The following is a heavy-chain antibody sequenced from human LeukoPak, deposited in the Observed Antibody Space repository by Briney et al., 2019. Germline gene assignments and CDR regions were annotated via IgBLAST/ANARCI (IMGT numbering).Heavy chain of an antibody. J-gene: IGHJ4*02. CDR2: ISYDGSNK. V-gene: IGHV3-30*03. Sequence: GGSLRLSCAASGFTFSSYGMHWVRQAPGKGLEWVAVISYDGSNKYYADSVKGRFTISRDNSKNTLYLQMNSLRAEDTAVYYCAAGNLITMIDDYWGQGTLVTVSS. CDR3: AAGNLITMIDDY. D-gene: IGHD3-22*01. CDR1: GFTFSSYG.